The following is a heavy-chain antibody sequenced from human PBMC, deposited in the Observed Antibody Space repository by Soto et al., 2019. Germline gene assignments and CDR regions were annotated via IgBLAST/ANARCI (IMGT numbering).Heavy chain of an antibody. CDR2: ISGSGGST. Sequence: EVPLLESGGGLVQPGGSLRLSCAASGFTFSSYAMSWVRQAPGKGLEWVSGISGSGGSTYYADSVKGRFTISRDNSKNTLYLHTNSLRAEDTAVYYCAKERGYNYGYDAMDVWGQGTTVTVSS. V-gene: IGHV3-23*01. CDR3: AKERGYNYGYDAMDV. D-gene: IGHD5-18*01. J-gene: IGHJ6*02. CDR1: GFTFSSYA.